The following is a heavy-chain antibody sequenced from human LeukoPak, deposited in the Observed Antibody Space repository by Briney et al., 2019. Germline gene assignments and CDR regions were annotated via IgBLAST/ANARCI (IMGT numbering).Heavy chain of an antibody. J-gene: IGHJ3*02. CDR2: ISSSGSTI. V-gene: IGHV3-48*03. CDR3: ARVSSRTSGAPDAFDI. Sequence: PGGSLRLSCAASGFTFSSYEMNWVRQAPGKGLEWVSYISSSGSTIYYADSVKGRFTISRDNAKNSLYLQMNSLRAEDTAVYYCARVSSRTSGAPDAFDIWGQGTMVTVSS. CDR1: GFTFSSYE. D-gene: IGHD6-13*01.